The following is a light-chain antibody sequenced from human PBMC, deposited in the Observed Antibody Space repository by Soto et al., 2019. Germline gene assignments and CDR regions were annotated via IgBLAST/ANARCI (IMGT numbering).Light chain of an antibody. CDR2: DNN. J-gene: IGLJ2*01. CDR1: NSNIGTNY. CDR3: GTWDSRLSAVV. V-gene: IGLV1-51*01. Sequence: QSVSTQPPSVSAAPGQRVTASCSGSNSNIGTNYVSWYQQLPGTAPKLLIYDNNKRPSGIPDRFSGSKSDTSATLAFTGLQTVDEADYYCGTWDSRLSAVVFGGGTKLTVL.